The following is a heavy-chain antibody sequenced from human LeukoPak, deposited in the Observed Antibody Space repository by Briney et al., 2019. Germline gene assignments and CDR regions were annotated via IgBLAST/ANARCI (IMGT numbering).Heavy chain of an antibody. CDR1: GGSISSYY. CDR3: ARIGPGTRGVDWFDP. CDR2: IYTSGST. J-gene: IGHJ5*02. V-gene: IGHV4-4*09. Sequence: PSETLSLTCTVSGGSISSYYWSWIRQPPGKGLEWIGYIYTSGSTNYNPSLKSRVTISVDTSKNQFSLKLSSVTAADTAVYYCARIGPGTRGVDWFDPWGQGTLVTVSS. D-gene: IGHD1-7*01.